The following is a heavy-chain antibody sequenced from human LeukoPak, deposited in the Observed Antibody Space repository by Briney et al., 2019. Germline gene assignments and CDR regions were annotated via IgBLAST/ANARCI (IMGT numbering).Heavy chain of an antibody. CDR1: GFSFSSSW. Sequence: SGGSLRLSCAASGFSFSSSWMSWVRQAPGKGLEWVGRIRSKANSYATAYAASVKGRFTISRDDSKNTAYLQMNSLKTEDTAVYYCTRHYDYGVYYFDYWGQGTLVTVSS. CDR3: TRHYDYGVYYFDY. CDR2: IRSKANSYAT. D-gene: IGHD4-17*01. J-gene: IGHJ4*02. V-gene: IGHV3-73*01.